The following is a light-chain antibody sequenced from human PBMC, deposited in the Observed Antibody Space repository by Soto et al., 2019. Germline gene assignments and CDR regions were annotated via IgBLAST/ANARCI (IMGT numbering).Light chain of an antibody. CDR3: QQSYNTPYS. CDR1: QSITNN. Sequence: DIQMTKSQPPLSPTVGDRVTITGRASQSITNNLNWYQQKPGKVPKLLISAASRLQSGVPSRFSGSGSGTDFTLTISSLQPEDFATYYCQQSYNTPYSFGQGTKLQIK. CDR2: AAS. J-gene: IGKJ2*01. V-gene: IGKV1-39*01.